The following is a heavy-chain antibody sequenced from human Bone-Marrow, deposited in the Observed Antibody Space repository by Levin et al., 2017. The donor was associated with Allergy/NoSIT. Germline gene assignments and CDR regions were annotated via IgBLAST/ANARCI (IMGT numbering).Heavy chain of an antibody. Sequence: GGSLRLSCAASGFTLYSYAIHWVRQAPGRGPEWVSGISGSGTTTDYADSVKGRFTISRDNSKNTVYMEMNSLRVDDTALYYCARSKMRCSGGSCYSGFDSWGQGTQVTVS. CDR1: GFTLYSYA. CDR2: ISGSGTTT. D-gene: IGHD2-15*01. V-gene: IGHV3-23*01. CDR3: ARSKMRCSGGSCYSGFDS. J-gene: IGHJ4*02.